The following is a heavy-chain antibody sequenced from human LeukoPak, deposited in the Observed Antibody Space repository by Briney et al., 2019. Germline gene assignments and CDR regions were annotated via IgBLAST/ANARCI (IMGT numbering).Heavy chain of an antibody. Sequence: GGSLRLSCAASGFTFTTHGVNWVRQAPGKGLEWISCIGSSSSATYYADSVKGRFTISRDNSKNTLYLQMNSLRPEDTAVYYCAKDQGYSYGYVSYWGQGTLVTVSS. J-gene: IGHJ4*02. CDR1: GFTFTTHG. V-gene: IGHV3-48*01. CDR2: IGSSSSAT. CDR3: AKDQGYSYGYVSY. D-gene: IGHD5-18*01.